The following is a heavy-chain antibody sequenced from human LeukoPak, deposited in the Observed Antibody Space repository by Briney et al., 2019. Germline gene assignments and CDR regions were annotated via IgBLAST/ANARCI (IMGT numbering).Heavy chain of an antibody. CDR2: ISYDGTSA. CDR3: AGGYLYALFDY. CDR1: GFTFSSYA. V-gene: IGHV3-30*14. J-gene: IGHJ4*02. D-gene: IGHD1-1*01. Sequence: GGSLRLSCAASGFTFSSYAIHWVRQAPGKGLEWVTAISYDGTSAYYTESVKGRFTISRDNSKNTLYLQMNSLRAEDTAVYYCAGGYLYALFDYWGQGTLVTVSS.